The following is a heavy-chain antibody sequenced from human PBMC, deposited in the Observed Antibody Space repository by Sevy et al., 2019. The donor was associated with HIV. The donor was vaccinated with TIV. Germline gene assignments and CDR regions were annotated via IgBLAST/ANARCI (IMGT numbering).Heavy chain of an antibody. J-gene: IGHJ5*02. D-gene: IGHD3-10*01. V-gene: IGHV3-21*01. CDR3: ATDDNYYDSGTILGWFAP. CDR2: ISSSSSHI. CDR1: GFTFSIYS. Sequence: GGSLRLSCAASGFTFSIYSMNWVRQAPGKGLEWVSSISSSSSHIYYGGSVKGRFTISRDNVKNSLYLHKNCLKVEETTVYYGATDDNYYDSGTILGWFAPWGQGTLVTVSS.